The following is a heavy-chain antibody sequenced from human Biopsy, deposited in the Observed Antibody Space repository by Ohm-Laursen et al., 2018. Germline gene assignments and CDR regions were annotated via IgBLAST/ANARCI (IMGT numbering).Heavy chain of an antibody. J-gene: IGHJ5*02. CDR1: GFSLRNFT. V-gene: IGHV3-21*06. Sequence: SLRLSCTASGFSLRNFTINWVRQAPGKGLEWVSSISRSVSHILYAVTLKGRFTSSRDNAKNSVYLQMNSLRVEDTGVYYCARGRTHLLPDHDWFDPWGQGTLVTVSS. D-gene: IGHD1-14*01. CDR2: ISRSVSHI. CDR3: ARGRTHLLPDHDWFDP.